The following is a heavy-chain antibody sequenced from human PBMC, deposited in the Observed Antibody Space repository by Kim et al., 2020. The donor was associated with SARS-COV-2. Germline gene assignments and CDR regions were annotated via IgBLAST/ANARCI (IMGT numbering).Heavy chain of an antibody. D-gene: IGHD6-13*01. CDR3: ARGGYSSTWYHWFDP. V-gene: IGHV5-10-1*01. Sequence: GESLKISCKGSGYSFTSYWISWVRQMPGKGLEWMGRIDPSDSYTSYSPSFQGHVTISADNSISTAYLQWSSLKASDTAMYYCARGGYSSTWYHWFDPWGQGTLVTVSS. J-gene: IGHJ5*02. CDR1: GYSFTSYW. CDR2: IDPSDSYT.